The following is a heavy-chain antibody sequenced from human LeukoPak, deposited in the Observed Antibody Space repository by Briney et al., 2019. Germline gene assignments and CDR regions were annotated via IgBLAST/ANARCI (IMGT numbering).Heavy chain of an antibody. CDR3: ARTPHYDFWSGYLDY. D-gene: IGHD3-3*01. CDR2: IRYDGSNK. V-gene: IGHV3-30*02. J-gene: IGHJ4*02. Sequence: GGSLRLSCAASGVTFSSYGMHWVRQAPGKGLEWVAFIRYDGSNKYYADSVKGRFTISRDNSKNTLYLQMNSLGAEDTAVYYCARTPHYDFWSGYLDYWGQGTLVTVSS. CDR1: GVTFSSYG.